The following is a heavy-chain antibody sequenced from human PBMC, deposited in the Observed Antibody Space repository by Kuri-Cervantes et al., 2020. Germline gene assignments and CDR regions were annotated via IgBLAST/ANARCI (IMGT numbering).Heavy chain of an antibody. CDR2: IYYSGST. Sequence: ESLKISCTVSGGSISSSSYYWGWIRQPPGKGLEWIGSIYYSGSTYYNPSLKSRVTISVDTSENQFSLKLSSVTAADTAVYYCASLGIAVAGTSVWGQGTLVTVSS. CDR3: ASLGIAVAGTSV. V-gene: IGHV4-39*01. J-gene: IGHJ4*02. D-gene: IGHD6-19*01. CDR1: GGSISSSSYY.